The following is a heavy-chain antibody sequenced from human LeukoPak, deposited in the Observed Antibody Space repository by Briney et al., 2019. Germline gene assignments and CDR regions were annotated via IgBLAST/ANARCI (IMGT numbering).Heavy chain of an antibody. CDR2: IYYSGST. CDR3: ARGGFRWFDP. Sequence: SETLSLTCTVSGGSISSYYWSWIRQPPGKGLGWIGYIYYSGSTNYNPSLKSRVTISVDTSKNQFSLKLSSVTAADTAVYYCARGGFRWFDPWGQGTLVTVSS. V-gene: IGHV4-59*01. J-gene: IGHJ5*02. CDR1: GGSISSYY.